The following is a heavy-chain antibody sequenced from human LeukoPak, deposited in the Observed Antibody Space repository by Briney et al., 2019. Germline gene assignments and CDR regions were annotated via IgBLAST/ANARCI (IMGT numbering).Heavy chain of an antibody. CDR1: GYTFTGYY. V-gene: IGHV1-2*02. D-gene: IGHD2-2*02. Sequence: ASVKVSCKASGYTFTGYYMHWVRQAPGQGLEWMGWINPNSGGTNYAQKFQGRVTMTRDTSISTAYMELSRLRSDDTAVYYCAASLGAAVAISGLDYWGQGTLVTVSS. CDR2: INPNSGGT. J-gene: IGHJ4*02. CDR3: AASLGAAVAISGLDY.